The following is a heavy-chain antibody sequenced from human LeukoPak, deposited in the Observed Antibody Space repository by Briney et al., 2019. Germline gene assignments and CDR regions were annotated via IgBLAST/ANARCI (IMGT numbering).Heavy chain of an antibody. CDR2: ISYDGSNK. CDR3: ARDIMEWHYYGMDV. CDR1: GFTFSSYA. D-gene: IGHD1-1*01. V-gene: IGHV3-30-3*01. Sequence: GRSLRPSCAASGFTFSSYAMHWVRQAPGKGLEWVAVISYDGSNKYYADSVKGRFTISRDNSKNTLYLQMNSLRAEDTAVYYCARDIMEWHYYGMDVWGQGTTVTVSS. J-gene: IGHJ6*02.